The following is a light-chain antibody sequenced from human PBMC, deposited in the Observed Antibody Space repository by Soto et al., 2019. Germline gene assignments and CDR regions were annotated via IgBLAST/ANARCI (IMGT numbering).Light chain of an antibody. CDR2: GAS. V-gene: IGKV3-15*01. Sequence: ERVLTQSPDTLSVSPGERATLTCRAGQGVTTNFAWYQQKSGQSPRLLIYGASTRATGVPARFSGRGSGTEFTLTISSLQSEDFAVYYCQQYTNWPPNTFGQGTRLEIK. CDR1: QGVTTN. J-gene: IGKJ5*01. CDR3: QQYTNWPPNT.